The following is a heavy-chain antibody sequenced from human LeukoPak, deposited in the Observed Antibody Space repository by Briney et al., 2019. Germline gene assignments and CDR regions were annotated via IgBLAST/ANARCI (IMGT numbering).Heavy chain of an antibody. Sequence: PSETLSLTCAVYGGSFSGYYWSWIRQPPGKGLEWIGEINHSGSTNYNPSLKSRVTISVDTSKNQFSLKLSSVTAADTAVYYCARWVSYFDWLPGPHYYYYGMDVWGQGTTVTVSS. CDR1: GGSFSGYY. CDR2: INHSGST. J-gene: IGHJ6*02. D-gene: IGHD3-9*01. CDR3: ARWVSYFDWLPGPHYYYYGMDV. V-gene: IGHV4-34*01.